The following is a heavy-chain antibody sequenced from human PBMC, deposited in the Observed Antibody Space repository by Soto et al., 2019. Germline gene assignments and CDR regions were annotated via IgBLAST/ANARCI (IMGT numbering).Heavy chain of an antibody. CDR2: VYYSGTT. CDR3: ARTTAVPNTLRSRYFFDY. CDR1: GGSVSDKTYY. D-gene: IGHD4-17*01. Sequence: QVQLQESGPGLLKPSETLSLTCSVSGGSVSDKTYYWSWIRQPPGKRLEWIGDVYYSGTTNYNPSLKSRVTISVDLSKTRFSLRLSSVTTADTALYYCARTTAVPNTLRSRYFFDYWGQGTLVTVSS. V-gene: IGHV4-61*01. J-gene: IGHJ4*02.